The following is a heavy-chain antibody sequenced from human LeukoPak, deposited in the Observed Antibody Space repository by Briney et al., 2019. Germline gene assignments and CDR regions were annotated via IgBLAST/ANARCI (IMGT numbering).Heavy chain of an antibody. CDR1: GASISSNNW. D-gene: IGHD6-25*01. J-gene: IGHJ5*02. CDR2: IYHSGST. CDR3: ASGGDWFDP. V-gene: IGHV4-4*02. Sequence: SETLSLTCAVSGASISSNNWWWSWVRQPPGKGLEWIGEIYHSGSTNYNPSLKSRVTMSVDTSKNQFSLKLSSVTAADTAVCYCASGGDWFDPWGQGTLVTVSS.